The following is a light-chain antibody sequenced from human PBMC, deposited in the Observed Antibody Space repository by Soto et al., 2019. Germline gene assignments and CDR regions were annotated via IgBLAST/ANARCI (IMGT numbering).Light chain of an antibody. V-gene: IGLV2-14*03. J-gene: IGLJ1*01. CDR2: DVS. CDR3: SSFRSSSTSYV. CDR1: SSDIGDSNY. Sequence: QSALTQPASVSGSPGQSITISCTGTSSDIGDSNYVSWYQQHPGKAPQLVIYDVSNRPSGVSNRFSGSKSANPASLTISGLQAEDEADYYCSSFRSSSTSYVFGTGTKVTVL.